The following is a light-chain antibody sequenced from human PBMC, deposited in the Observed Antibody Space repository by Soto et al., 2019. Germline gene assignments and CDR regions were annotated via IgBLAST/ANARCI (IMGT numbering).Light chain of an antibody. CDR3: PQRQSFPRT. Sequence: EIVLTQSPATLSAFPGDRVTLSCRASQALNTRLAWYQHKPGQAPRLLIYLTSNRAAGVPSRFSAWGSETDFTLTISDVEPDDFAVYYSPQRQSFPRTFGQGTQV. V-gene: IGKV3D-11*01. CDR2: LTS. J-gene: IGKJ1*01. CDR1: QALNTR.